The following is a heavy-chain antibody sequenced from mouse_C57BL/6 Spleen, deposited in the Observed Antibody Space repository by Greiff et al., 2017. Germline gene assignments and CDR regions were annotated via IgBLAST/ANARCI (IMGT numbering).Heavy chain of an antibody. CDR1: GYSFTGYY. CDR3: ARRGHWYFDV. Sequence: EVKLVESGPELVKPGASVKISCKASGYSFTGYYMNWVKQSPEKSLEWIGEINPSTGGTTYNQKFKAKATLTVDKSSSTAYMQLKSLTSEDSAVYYCARRGHWYFDVWGTGTTVTVSS. V-gene: IGHV1-42*01. CDR2: INPSTGGT. J-gene: IGHJ1*03.